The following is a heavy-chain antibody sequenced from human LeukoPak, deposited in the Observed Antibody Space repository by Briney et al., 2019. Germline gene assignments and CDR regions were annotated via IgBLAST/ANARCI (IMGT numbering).Heavy chain of an antibody. CDR3: ARDPNGDYIGAFDM. V-gene: IGHV3-23*01. CDR2: IRGSGGGT. J-gene: IGHJ3*02. Sequence: GGSLRLSCAPSGFIFSNYALMWLRQSPGKGLDWVSAIRGSGGGTFYADSVKGRFTISRDNSKNTLYLQMNGLRAEDTAVYYCARDPNGDYIGAFDMWGRGTLVTVSS. D-gene: IGHD4-17*01. CDR1: GFIFSNYA.